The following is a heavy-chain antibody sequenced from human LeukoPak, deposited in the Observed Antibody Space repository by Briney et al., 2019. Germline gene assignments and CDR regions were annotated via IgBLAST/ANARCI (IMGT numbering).Heavy chain of an antibody. V-gene: IGHV3-74*01. CDR1: GFTFSSYW. J-gene: IGHJ4*02. D-gene: IGHD2-2*01. Sequence: GGSLRLSCAASGFTFSSYWMHWVRQAPGKGLVWVSRINSDGSSTSYADSVKGRFTISRDNAKNTLYLQMNSLRAEDTAVYYCARESEVGVVVPAATKWLVTNYFDYWGQGTLVTVSS. CDR2: INSDGSST. CDR3: ARESEVGVVVPAATKWLVTNYFDY.